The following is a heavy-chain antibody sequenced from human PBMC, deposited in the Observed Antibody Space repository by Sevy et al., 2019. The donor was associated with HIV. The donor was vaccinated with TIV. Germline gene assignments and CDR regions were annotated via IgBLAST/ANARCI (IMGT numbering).Heavy chain of an antibody. CDR2: IYHTGNT. J-gene: IGHJ4*02. D-gene: IGHD4-17*01. V-gene: IGHV4-30-2*01. CDR1: GDSISSGIYS. Sequence: SETLSLTCAVSGDSISSGIYSWNWIRQPPGKGLEWIGYIYHTGNTYYNPSLRSRVTISVETSKNHFSLKLTSVTAADTAVYYCARDSGDYPYYFDHWGQGTLVTGSS. CDR3: ARDSGDYPYYFDH.